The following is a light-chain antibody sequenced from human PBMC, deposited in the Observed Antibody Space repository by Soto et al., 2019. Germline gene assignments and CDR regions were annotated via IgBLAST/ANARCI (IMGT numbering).Light chain of an antibody. V-gene: IGLV1-44*01. J-gene: IGLJ1*01. Sequence: QSVLTQPPSASGTPGQRVTISCSGSSSHIGSNTVNWYQQLPGTAPKLLIYSNNQRPSGVPDRFSGSNSGTSASLAVSGLQSEDEADYYCQSYDSSLSGYVLGTGTKVTVL. CDR2: SNN. CDR3: QSYDSSLSGYV. CDR1: SSHIGSNT.